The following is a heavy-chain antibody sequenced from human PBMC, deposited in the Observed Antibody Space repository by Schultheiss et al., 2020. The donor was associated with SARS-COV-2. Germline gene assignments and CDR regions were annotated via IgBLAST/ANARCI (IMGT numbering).Heavy chain of an antibody. CDR3: ARGKPSYGMDV. CDR1: GFTFSSYA. V-gene: IGHV3-30-3*01. CDR2: ISYDGSNK. J-gene: IGHJ6*02. Sequence: GESLKISCAASGFTFSSYAMHWVRQAPGKGLEWVAVISYDGSNKYYADSVKGRFTISRDNSKNTLYLQMNSLRAEDTAVYYCARGKPSYGMDVWGQGTPVTVSS.